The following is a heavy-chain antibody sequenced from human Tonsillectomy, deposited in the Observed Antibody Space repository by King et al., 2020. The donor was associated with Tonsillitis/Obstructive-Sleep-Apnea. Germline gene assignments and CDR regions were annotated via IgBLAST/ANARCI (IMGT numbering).Heavy chain of an antibody. CDR2: ISYSGST. V-gene: IGHV4-39*01. D-gene: IGHD3-9*01. CDR3: ARRYYAIPRYPSGTYYMDV. CDR1: GGSFSSRSYY. Sequence: LQLQESGPGLVKPSETLSLTCSVSGGSFSSRSYYWGWIRQPPGKGLEWIGSISYSGSTYYNPSLKSRVNISVDTSKNKFSLKVSSVTAADTAVYYCARRYYAIPRYPSGTYYMDVWGKGTTVTVSS. J-gene: IGHJ6*03.